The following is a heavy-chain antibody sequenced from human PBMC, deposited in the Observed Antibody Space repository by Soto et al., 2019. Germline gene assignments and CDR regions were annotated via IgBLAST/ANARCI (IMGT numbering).Heavy chain of an antibody. CDR2: INHSGST. V-gene: IGHV4-34*01. D-gene: IGHD1-7*01. CDR1: GGSFSGYY. J-gene: IGHJ5*02. CDR3: ARKASVGNYNWFDP. Sequence: QVQLQQWGAGLLKPSETLSLTCAVYGGSFSGYYWSWIRQPPGKGLEWIGEINHSGSTNYNPSLKSRVTISVDTSKTQFSLKRSSVTAADTAVYYCARKASVGNYNWFDPWGQGTLVTVSS.